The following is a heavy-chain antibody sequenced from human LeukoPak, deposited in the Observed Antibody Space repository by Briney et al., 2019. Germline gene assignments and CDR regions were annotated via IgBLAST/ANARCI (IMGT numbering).Heavy chain of an antibody. Sequence: GGSLRLSCAASGFTFDDYAMHWVRQAPGKGLEWVSGISWNSGSIGYADSVKGRFTISRDNAKNSLYLQMNSLRAEDTAVYYCARNPQNYYDSADAFDIWGQGTMVTVSS. CDR3: ARNPQNYYDSADAFDI. J-gene: IGHJ3*02. V-gene: IGHV3-9*01. CDR1: GFTFDDYA. D-gene: IGHD3-22*01. CDR2: ISWNSGSI.